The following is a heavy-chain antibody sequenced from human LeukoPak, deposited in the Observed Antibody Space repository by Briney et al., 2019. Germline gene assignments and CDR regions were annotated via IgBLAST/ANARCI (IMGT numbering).Heavy chain of an antibody. J-gene: IGHJ4*01. V-gene: IGHV1-46*01. CDR2: INPSGGRT. CDR3: ARDVGITVVRGTFDY. Sequence: ASVKVSCKASGFTFTSYYMHWVRQAPGQGLEWIGLINPSGGRTRYAQRLQGRVTMTRDTSTSTVYMELSSLRSEDTAVYYCARDVGITVVRGTFDYWGQGTLVTVSS. CDR1: GFTFTSYY. D-gene: IGHD3-10*01.